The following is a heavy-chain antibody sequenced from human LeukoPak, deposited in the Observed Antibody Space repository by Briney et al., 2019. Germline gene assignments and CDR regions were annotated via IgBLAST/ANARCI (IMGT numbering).Heavy chain of an antibody. J-gene: IGHJ4*02. CDR1: GGSISSSSYY. D-gene: IGHD3-3*01. V-gene: IGHV4-39*01. CDR3: ASPGYYDFWSGYYVEGYYFDY. CDR2: IYYSGST. Sequence: SETLSLTCTVSGGSISSSSYYWGWIRQPPGTGLEWIGSIYYSGSTYYNPSLKSRVTISVGTSKNQFSLKLSSVTAADSVVYYCASPGYYDFWSGYYVEGYYFDYWGQGTLVTVSS.